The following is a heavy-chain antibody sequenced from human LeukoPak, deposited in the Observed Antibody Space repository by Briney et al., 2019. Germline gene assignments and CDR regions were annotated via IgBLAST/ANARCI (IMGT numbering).Heavy chain of an antibody. V-gene: IGHV4-39*07. Sequence: SETLSLTCTVSGGSISSSSYYWGWIRQPPGKGLEWIGSIYYSGSTYYNPSLKSRVTISVDTSKNQFSLELSSVTAADTAVYYCARDRSSSSGWYAGYYYYMDVWGKGTTVTVSS. CDR2: IYYSGST. CDR1: GGSISSSSYY. D-gene: IGHD6-19*01. CDR3: ARDRSSSSGWYAGYYYYMDV. J-gene: IGHJ6*03.